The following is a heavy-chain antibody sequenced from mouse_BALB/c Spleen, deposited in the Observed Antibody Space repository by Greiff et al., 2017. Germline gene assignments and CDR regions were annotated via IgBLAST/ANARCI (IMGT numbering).Heavy chain of an antibody. J-gene: IGHJ1*01. V-gene: IGHV5-12-2*01. D-gene: IGHD2-3*01. CDR2: ISNGGGST. CDR1: GFTFSSYT. Sequence: EVKLVESGGGLVQPGGSLKLSCAASGFTFSSYTMSWVRQTPEKRLEWVAYISNGGGSTYYPDTVKGRFPISRDNAKNTLYLQMSSLKSEDTAMYYCARHDGYYGYFDFWGAGTTVTVSS. CDR3: ARHDGYYGYFDF.